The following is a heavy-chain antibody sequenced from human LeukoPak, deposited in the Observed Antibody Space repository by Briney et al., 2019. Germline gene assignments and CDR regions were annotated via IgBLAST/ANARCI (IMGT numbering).Heavy chain of an antibody. CDR2: ITGSGGGT. J-gene: IGHJ4*02. V-gene: IGHV3-23*01. CDR1: GFTFTSYA. D-gene: IGHD5-12*01. CDR3: AKDPTKAVGFSHIDY. Sequence: GGSLRLSCAASGFTFTSYAMSWVRQAPGKGLEWVSTITGSGGGTYYADSVKGRFIISRDNSKTTLYLQMNSLRVEDTAVCYCAKDPTKAVGFSHIDYWGPGTLVTVSS.